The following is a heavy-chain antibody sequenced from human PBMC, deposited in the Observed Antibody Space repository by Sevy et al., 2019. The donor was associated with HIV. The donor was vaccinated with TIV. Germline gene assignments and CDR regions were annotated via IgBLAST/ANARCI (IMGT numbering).Heavy chain of an antibody. D-gene: IGHD1-26*01. J-gene: IGHJ4*02. V-gene: IGHV3-21*01. CDR3: ARDEVGGSYWEFDY. Sequence: GGSLRLSCAASGFTFSSYSMNWVRQAPGKGLEWVSSISTSSSHIYYAHSVKGRFTISRDNAKNSLYLQMNSLRAEDTAVYYCARDEVGGSYWEFDYWGQGTLVTVSS. CDR2: ISTSSSHI. CDR1: GFTFSSYS.